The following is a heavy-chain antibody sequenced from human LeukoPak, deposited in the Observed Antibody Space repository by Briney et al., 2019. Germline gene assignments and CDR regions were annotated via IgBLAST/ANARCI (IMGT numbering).Heavy chain of an antibody. J-gene: IGHJ5*02. V-gene: IGHV1-18*04. CDR2: ISAYNGNT. Sequence: ASVKVSCKASGYTFTNYYMHWVRQAPGQGLEWMGWISAYNGNTNYAQKLQGRVTMTTDTSTSTAYMELRSLRSDDTAVYYCARAHDYQSGNWFDPWGQGTLVTVSS. CDR3: ARAHDYQSGNWFDP. D-gene: IGHD4-11*01. CDR1: GYTFTNYY.